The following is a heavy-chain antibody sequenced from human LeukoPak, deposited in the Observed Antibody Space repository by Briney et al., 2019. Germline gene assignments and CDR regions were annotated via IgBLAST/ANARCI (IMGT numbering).Heavy chain of an antibody. D-gene: IGHD2-21*02. CDR3: ARDIRLLYMYYFDF. CDR1: GDSISSSNYY. V-gene: IGHV4-39*07. CDR2: GYYSGST. Sequence: SETLSLTCTVSGDSISSSNYYWGWIRQPPGKGLEWLGTGYYSGSTYYNPSLKSRVTISVDTSKNQFSLKLSSVTAADTAVYYCARDIRLLYMYYFDFWGQGTLVTVSS. J-gene: IGHJ4*02.